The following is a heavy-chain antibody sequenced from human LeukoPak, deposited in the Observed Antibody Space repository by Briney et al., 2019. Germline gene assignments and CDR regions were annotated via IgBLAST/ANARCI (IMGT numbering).Heavy chain of an antibody. CDR3: ATLYHEKYSDYFDF. Sequence: SGGSLRLSCAASGFTFSNAWMSWVRQAPGKGLEWVGRIKSKSVGGTADYAAPVNGRFTISRDDSKNTVYLQMNSLKTEDTAVYYCATLYHEKYSDYFDFWGQGTLVTVSS. D-gene: IGHD2/OR15-2a*01. CDR1: GFTFSNAW. J-gene: IGHJ4*02. V-gene: IGHV3-15*01. CDR2: IKSKSVGGTA.